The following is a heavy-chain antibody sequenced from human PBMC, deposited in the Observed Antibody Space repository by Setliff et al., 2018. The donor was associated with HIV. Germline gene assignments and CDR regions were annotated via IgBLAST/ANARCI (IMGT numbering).Heavy chain of an antibody. CDR3: ARHWYSSSWYHVFDI. J-gene: IGHJ3*02. Sequence: LSLTCTVSGDSIITYYWTWIRQPPGKGLEWIGYIHHSGSSDYTPSLRSRVTMSVDTPKNQFSLKLSSVTAADTAVYYCARHWYSSSWYHVFDIWGQGTMVTVSS. D-gene: IGHD6-13*01. CDR2: IHHSGSS. CDR1: GDSIITYY. V-gene: IGHV4-59*08.